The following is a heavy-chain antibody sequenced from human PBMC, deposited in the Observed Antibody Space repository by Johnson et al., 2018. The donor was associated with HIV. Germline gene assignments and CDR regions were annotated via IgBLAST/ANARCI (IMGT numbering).Heavy chain of an antibody. J-gene: IGHJ3*01. CDR2: INWKGGRK. D-gene: IGHD3-16*02. Sequence: VQLVESGGGVVQPGRSLRLSCAASGFTFDDYGMSWVRQVAGKGLEWVSGINWKGGRKGYADSVKGRFTISRDNAKNSLYLQMDSLRPEDTALYYCVRGGLGYQNFHDRFDVWGQGTMVTVSS. CDR3: VRGGLGYQNFHDRFDV. CDR1: GFTFDDYG. V-gene: IGHV3-20*04.